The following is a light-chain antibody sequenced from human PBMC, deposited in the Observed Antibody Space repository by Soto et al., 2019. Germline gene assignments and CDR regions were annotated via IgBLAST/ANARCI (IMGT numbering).Light chain of an antibody. V-gene: IGLV2-14*01. CDR2: EVS. J-gene: IGLJ2*01. CDR1: SSDVGDYNY. Sequence: QSALTQPASVSGAPGQSITISCTGTSSDVGDYNYVSWYQQHPGKAPKLMIYEVSNRPSGVSNRVSGSKSGNTASLTISGVEAEDEDDYYCSSSTSSSTLVFGGGTKLTVL. CDR3: SSSTSSSTLV.